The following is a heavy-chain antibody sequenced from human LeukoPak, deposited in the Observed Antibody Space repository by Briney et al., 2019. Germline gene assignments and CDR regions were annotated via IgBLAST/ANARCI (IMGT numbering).Heavy chain of an antibody. D-gene: IGHD6-6*01. CDR3: ARAPQYQLPLDY. CDR2: IYHSGST. J-gene: IGHJ4*02. CDR1: GGSISSGGYS. V-gene: IGHV4-30-2*01. Sequence: PSETLFLTCAVSGGSISSGGYSWSWIRQPPGRGLEWIGYIYHSGSTYYNPSLKSRVTISVDRSKNQFSLKLSSVTAADTAVYYCARAPQYQLPLDYWGQGTLVTVSS.